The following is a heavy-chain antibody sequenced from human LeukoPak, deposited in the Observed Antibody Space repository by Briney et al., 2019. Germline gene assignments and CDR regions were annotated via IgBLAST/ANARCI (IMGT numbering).Heavy chain of an antibody. CDR1: GFTFSSYD. CDR3: AKDTPYDY. Sequence: GGSLRLSCAASGFTFSSYDMHWVRQGTGKGLEWVSAIGTAGDTYYPGSVKGRFTTSRDNSKNTLYLQMNSLRAEDTAVYYCAKDTPYDYWGQGTLVTVSS. CDR2: IGTAGDT. J-gene: IGHJ4*02. V-gene: IGHV3-13*04.